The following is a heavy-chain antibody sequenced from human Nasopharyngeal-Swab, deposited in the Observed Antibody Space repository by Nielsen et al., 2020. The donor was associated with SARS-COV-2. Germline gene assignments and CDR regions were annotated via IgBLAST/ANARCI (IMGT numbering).Heavy chain of an antibody. Sequence: GESLKISCAASGFSLSSYWMHWVRQAPGKGLSWVSRINPDGNTINYADSVQGRFTISRDTAKNTLYLQMSSLRVEDTAVYYCTRDTFGPTDSWGQGTLVTVSS. CDR2: INPDGNTI. D-gene: IGHD2/OR15-2a*01. V-gene: IGHV3-74*01. CDR1: GFSLSSYW. CDR3: TRDTFGPTDS. J-gene: IGHJ4*02.